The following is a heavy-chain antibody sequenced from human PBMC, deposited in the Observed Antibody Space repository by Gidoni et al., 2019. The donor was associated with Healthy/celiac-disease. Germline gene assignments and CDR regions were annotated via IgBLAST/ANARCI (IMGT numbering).Heavy chain of an antibody. CDR3: ARDQRWLQYRGFDY. V-gene: IGHV4-34*01. Sequence: QVQLQQWGAGLLKPSETLSLTCAVYGGSFSGYYWSWIRQPPGKGLEWIGEINHSGSTNYNPSLKSRVPISVDTSKNQFSLKLSSVTAADTAVYYCARDQRWLQYRGFDYWGQGTLVTVSS. CDR2: INHSGST. CDR1: GGSFSGYY. D-gene: IGHD5-12*01. J-gene: IGHJ4*02.